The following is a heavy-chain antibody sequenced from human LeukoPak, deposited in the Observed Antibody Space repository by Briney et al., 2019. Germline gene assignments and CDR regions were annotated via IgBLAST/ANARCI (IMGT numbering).Heavy chain of an antibody. J-gene: IGHJ4*02. CDR2: IKQDGSEK. V-gene: IGHV3-7*01. CDR1: GFTFSDYW. D-gene: IGHD5-24*01. CDR3: ARWLELMRNFDW. Sequence: GGSLRLSCVVSGFTFSDYWMRWVRQAPGKGPEGVANIKQDGSEKDYVDALKGRFTISRDNAKNSLYLQMNSLRAEDTAVYYCARWLELMRNFDWWGQGTLVTVSS.